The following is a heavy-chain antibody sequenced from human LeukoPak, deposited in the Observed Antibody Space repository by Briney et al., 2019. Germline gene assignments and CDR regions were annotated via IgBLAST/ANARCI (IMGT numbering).Heavy chain of an antibody. Sequence: GGSLRLSCVASGFTFSSYSMNWVRQAPGKGLEWVSCISSTSAYIYYADSVKGRFTISRDNVKNSVYLQMNSLRVEDTAVYYCTRAVAAADFSPGYWGQGTLDTVSS. CDR1: GFTFSSYS. D-gene: IGHD6-13*01. V-gene: IGHV3-21*01. J-gene: IGHJ4*02. CDR3: TRAVAAADFSPGY. CDR2: ISSTSAYI.